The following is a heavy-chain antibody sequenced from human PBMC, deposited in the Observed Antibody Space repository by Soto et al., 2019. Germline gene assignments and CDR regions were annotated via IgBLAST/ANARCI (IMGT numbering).Heavy chain of an antibody. D-gene: IGHD2-15*01. Sequence: GASVKVSCKASGYTFTGYYMHWERQVPGQGLEWMGWINPNSGDTKYVQEFQGRVTMTRDTSISTAYMELSRLRSDDTAVYYCASFLCSSSSCYFFYGMDVWGQRTTVTV. CDR3: ASFLCSSSSCYFFYGMDV. V-gene: IGHV1-2*02. CDR2: INPNSGDT. CDR1: GYTFTGYY. J-gene: IGHJ6*02.